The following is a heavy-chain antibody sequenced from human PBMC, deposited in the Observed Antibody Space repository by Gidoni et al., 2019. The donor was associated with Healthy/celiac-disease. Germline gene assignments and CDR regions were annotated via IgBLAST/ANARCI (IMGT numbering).Heavy chain of an antibody. CDR3: ARRKGVGSSGWYVGGRGYFDY. Sequence: QVQLQQWAAGLLKSSETLSLTCAVYGGSFSGYSWSWLRQPPGEGLGWIGEINDNGSTNYNPSRKSRVTIAVDTSKDQFALRRSSVTAADTAGYYCARRKGVGSSGWYVGGRGYFDYWGQGTLGTVSS. D-gene: IGHD6-19*01. CDR2: INDNGST. V-gene: IGHV4-34*01. CDR1: GGSFSGYS. J-gene: IGHJ4*02.